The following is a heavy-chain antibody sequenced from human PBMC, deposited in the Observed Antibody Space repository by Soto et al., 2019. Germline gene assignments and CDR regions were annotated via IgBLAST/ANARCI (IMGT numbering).Heavy chain of an antibody. V-gene: IGHV3-20*04. J-gene: IGHJ4*02. CDR2: INWNGGST. CDR1: GFTFDDYG. CDR3: ARAPIVVVVAAAFDY. Sequence: GGSLRLSCAASGFTFDDYGMSWVRQAPGKGLEWVSGINWNGGSTDYADSVKGRFTISRDNAKNSLYLQMNSLRAEDTALYYCARAPIVVVVAAAFDYWGQGTLVTVSS. D-gene: IGHD2-15*01.